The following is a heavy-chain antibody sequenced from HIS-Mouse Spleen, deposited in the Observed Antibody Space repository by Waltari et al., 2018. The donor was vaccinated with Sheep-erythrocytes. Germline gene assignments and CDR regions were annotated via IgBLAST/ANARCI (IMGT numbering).Heavy chain of an antibody. D-gene: IGHD3-22*01. CDR1: GGSISSYY. CDR3: ASMNYYDSSGYYLDAFDI. V-gene: IGHV4-59*08. CDR2: ISYSGST. J-gene: IGHJ3*02. Sequence: QVQLQESGPGLVKPSETLSLTCTVSGGSISSYYWSWIRQPPGKGLEGIGYISYSGSTNYTPPLKSRVTISVDTSKNQFSLKLSSVTAADTAVYYCASMNYYDSSGYYLDAFDIWGQGTMVTVSS.